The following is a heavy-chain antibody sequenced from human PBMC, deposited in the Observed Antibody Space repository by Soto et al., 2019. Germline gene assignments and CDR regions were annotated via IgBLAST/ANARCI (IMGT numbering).Heavy chain of an antibody. D-gene: IGHD3-22*01. CDR3: ATATYYYDSSGYYNPY. CDR2: ISSSSSYI. CDR1: GFTFSSYI. J-gene: IGHJ4*02. Sequence: GGSLRLSCAASGFTFSSYIMNWVRQAPGKGLEWVSSISSSSSYIYYADSVKGRFTISRDNAKNSLYLQMNSLRAEDTAVYYCATATYYYDSSGYYNPYWGQGTLVTVSS. V-gene: IGHV3-21*01.